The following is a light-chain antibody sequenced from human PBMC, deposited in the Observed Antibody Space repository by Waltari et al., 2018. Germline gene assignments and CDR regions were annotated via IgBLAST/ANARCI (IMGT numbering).Light chain of an antibody. V-gene: IGLV1-44*01. CDR2: SND. CDR3: SSWDESLNGLV. CDR1: RPTTGFNT. Sequence: QSVLTQPPSASGPPGHRVTNACSGSRPTTGFNTVTWYQQLPGTAPKLLFYSNDHRPSGVPDRFSASKSGTSASLAISGLQSEDEADYYCSSWDESLNGLVFGGGTKLTVL. J-gene: IGLJ2*01.